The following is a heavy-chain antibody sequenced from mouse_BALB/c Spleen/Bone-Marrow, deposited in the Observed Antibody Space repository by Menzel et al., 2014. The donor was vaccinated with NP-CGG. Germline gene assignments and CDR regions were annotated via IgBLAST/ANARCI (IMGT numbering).Heavy chain of an antibody. Sequence: QVQLQQSGPGLVTPSQSLSITCTVSGFSLTSYGVHWVRQPPGKGLEWLGVIWAGGSTNYNSALMSRLSIIKDKSKSQVFLKMNSLQTDDTAMYYCARESTMITSIDYWGQGTSVTVSS. CDR2: IWAGGST. V-gene: IGHV2-9*02. J-gene: IGHJ4*01. D-gene: IGHD2-4*01. CDR3: ARESTMITSIDY. CDR1: GFSLTSYG.